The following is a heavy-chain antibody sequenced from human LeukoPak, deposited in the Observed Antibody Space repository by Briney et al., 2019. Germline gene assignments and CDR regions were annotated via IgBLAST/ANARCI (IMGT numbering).Heavy chain of an antibody. D-gene: IGHD2-2*02. CDR1: GGSISSSSYY. CDR3: ARLYTGVAPLGY. Sequence: SETLSLTCTASGGSISSSSYYWGWIRQPPGKGLEWIGTIYYSGSTYYNPSLKSRVIISVDTSKNQFSLKLTSVTAADTAVYYCARLYTGVAPLGYWGQGTLVTVSS. CDR2: IYYSGST. J-gene: IGHJ4*02. V-gene: IGHV4-39*01.